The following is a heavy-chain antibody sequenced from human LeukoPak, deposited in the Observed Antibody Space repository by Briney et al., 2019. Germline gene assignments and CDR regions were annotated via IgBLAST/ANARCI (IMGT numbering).Heavy chain of an antibody. CDR2: FSASDGSR. V-gene: IGHV3-23*01. J-gene: IGHJ4*02. CDR3: AKNIGGFDY. D-gene: IGHD4-23*01. Sequence: GGSLRLSCAASGFTVSSNYMSWVRQAPGEGLEWVSGFSASDGSRYYADSVKGRFTISRDNSKNTLYLQMNSLRAEDTAVYYCAKNIGGFDYWGQGTLVTVSS. CDR1: GFTVSSNY.